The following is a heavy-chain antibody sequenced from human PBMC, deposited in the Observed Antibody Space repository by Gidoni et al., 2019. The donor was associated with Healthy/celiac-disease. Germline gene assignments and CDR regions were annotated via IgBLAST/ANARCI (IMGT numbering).Heavy chain of an antibody. J-gene: IGHJ5*02. V-gene: IGHV4-39*01. CDR2: IYYRGST. CDR1: GGSFSSSSYY. Sequence: QLQLQGSGPGLVKPSETLSLTCTGPGGSFSSSSYYWGWIRRPPGKGLEWIGSIYYRGSTYYNPSLKSRVTISVDTSKNQFSLKLSSVTAADTAVYYCARHLRGKYSYGLSWFDPWGQGTLVTVSS. D-gene: IGHD5-18*01. CDR3: ARHLRGKYSYGLSWFDP.